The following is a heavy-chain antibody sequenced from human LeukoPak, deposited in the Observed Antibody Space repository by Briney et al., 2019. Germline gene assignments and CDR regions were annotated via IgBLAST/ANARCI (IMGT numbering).Heavy chain of an antibody. V-gene: IGHV4-59*01. CDR2: IYYSGST. Sequence: SETLSLTCTVSGGSISSYYWSWIRQPPGKGLEWIGYIYYSGSTNYNPSLKSRVTTSVDTSKNQFSLKLSSVTAADTAVYYCARVSLVGATSVSDAFDIWGQGTMVTVSS. J-gene: IGHJ3*02. CDR1: GGSISSYY. CDR3: ARVSLVGATSVSDAFDI. D-gene: IGHD1-26*01.